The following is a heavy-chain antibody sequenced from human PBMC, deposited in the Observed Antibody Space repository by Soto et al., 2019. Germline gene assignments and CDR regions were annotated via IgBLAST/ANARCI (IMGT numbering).Heavy chain of an antibody. V-gene: IGHV4-4*07. Sequence: SETRSLSCRVSAGSISSYCWTWIRQPAGKGLEWIGRIYSSGSTNYNPSLTSRVTMSVDTSKTQFSLKLNSVTAADTAVYYCARDEQQWRGFDYWGQGTLVT. CDR1: AGSISSYC. D-gene: IGHD6-19*01. J-gene: IGHJ4*02. CDR3: ARDEQQWRGFDY. CDR2: IYSSGST.